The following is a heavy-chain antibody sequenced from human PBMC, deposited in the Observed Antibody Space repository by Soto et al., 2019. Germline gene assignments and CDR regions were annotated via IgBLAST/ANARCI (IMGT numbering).Heavy chain of an antibody. CDR2: IWYDGSNK. D-gene: IGHD4-17*01. CDR3: ARDHYGDYDNWFAR. CDR1: GFTFSSYG. J-gene: IGHJ5*02. V-gene: IGHV3-33*01. Sequence: QVQLVESGGGVVQPGRSLRLSCAASGFTFSSYGMHWVRQAPGKGLEWVAVIWYDGSNKYYADSVKGRFTISRDNSKNTLYLQMNSLRAEDTAVYYCARDHYGDYDNWFARWGQGTLVTVSA.